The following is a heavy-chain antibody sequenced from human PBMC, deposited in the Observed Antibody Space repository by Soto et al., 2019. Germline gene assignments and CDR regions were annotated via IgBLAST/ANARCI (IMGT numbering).Heavy chain of an antibody. CDR2: IIPIFGTA. CDR3: AGDPGLGGVPGEGY. CDR1: GGTFSSYA. Sequence: QVQLVQSGAEVKKPGSSVKVSCKASGGTFSSYAISWVRQAPGQGLEWMGGIIPIFGTANYAQKFQGRVTITADESTSTAYMELSRLRSEDTAVYYCAGDPGLGGVPGEGYWGQGTLVTVSS. J-gene: IGHJ4*02. V-gene: IGHV1-69*12. D-gene: IGHD3-16*01.